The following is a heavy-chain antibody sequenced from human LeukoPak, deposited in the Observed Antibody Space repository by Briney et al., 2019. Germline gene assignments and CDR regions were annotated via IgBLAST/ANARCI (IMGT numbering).Heavy chain of an antibody. CDR2: INHSGST. CDR3: ARLGGSGSYRGDY. D-gene: IGHD3-10*01. J-gene: IGHJ4*02. V-gene: IGHV4-34*01. Sequence: SETLSLTCAVYGGSFSGYYWSWIRQPPGKGLEWIGEINHSGSTNYNPSLKSRVTISVDTSKNQFSLKLSSVTAADTAVYYCARLGGSGSYRGDYWGQGTLVTVSS. CDR1: GGSFSGYY.